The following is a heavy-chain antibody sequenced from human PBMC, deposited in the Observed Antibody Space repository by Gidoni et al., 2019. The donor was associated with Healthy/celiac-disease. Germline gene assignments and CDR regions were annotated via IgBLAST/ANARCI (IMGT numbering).Heavy chain of an antibody. Sequence: QVQLVQSGAEVKKPGSSVKVSCKASGGTFSSYATSWVRQAPGQGLEWMGRIIPILGIANYAQKFQGRVTITADKSTSTAYMELSSLRSEDTAVYYCAREIVRGETTREWIQLSYYYYGMDVWGQGTTVTVSS. CDR2: IIPILGIA. V-gene: IGHV1-69*04. J-gene: IGHJ6*02. CDR1: GGTFSSYA. CDR3: AREIVRGETTREWIQLSYYYYGMDV. D-gene: IGHD5-18*01.